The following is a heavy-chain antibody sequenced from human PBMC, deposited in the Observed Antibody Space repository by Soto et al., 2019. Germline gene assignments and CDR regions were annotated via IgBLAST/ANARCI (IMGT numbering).Heavy chain of an antibody. CDR1: GFTFSSYG. CDR3: AREEEANAYFDL. Sequence: QVQLVESGGGVVQPGRSLRLSCAASGFTFSSYGMHWVRQAPGKGLEWVAVIWYDGSNKYYADSVKGRFTISRDNSKNTLYLQMNSLRAEDTAVYYCAREEEANAYFDLWGRGTLVTVSS. V-gene: IGHV3-33*01. CDR2: IWYDGSNK. J-gene: IGHJ2*01.